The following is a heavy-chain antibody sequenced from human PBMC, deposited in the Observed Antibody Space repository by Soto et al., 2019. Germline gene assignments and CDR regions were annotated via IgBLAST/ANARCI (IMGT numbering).Heavy chain of an antibody. D-gene: IGHD6-13*01. CDR2: INPSGGST. CDR1: GYTFTSYY. CDR3: ASSIGAVGSRFDY. V-gene: IGHV1-46*01. Sequence: ASVKVSCKASGYTFTSYYIHWVRQAPGQGLEWMGIINPSGGSTSYAQKFQGRVTMTRDTSTNTVYMELSRLRSEDTAVYYCASSIGAVGSRFDYWGQGIPVTVSS. J-gene: IGHJ4*02.